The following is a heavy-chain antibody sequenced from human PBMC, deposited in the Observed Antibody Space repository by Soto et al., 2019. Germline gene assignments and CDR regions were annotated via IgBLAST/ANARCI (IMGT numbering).Heavy chain of an antibody. Sequence: QLLLQESGSGLVKPSQTLSLTCAVSGGSISSGGYSWSWIRQPPGKGLEWIGYIYHSGSTYYNPSLKSRVTISVDRSKNQFSLKLSSVTAADTAVYYCASGQQLVRNYWGQGTLVTVSS. CDR2: IYHSGST. V-gene: IGHV4-30-2*01. CDR1: GGSISSGGYS. J-gene: IGHJ4*02. CDR3: ASGQQLVRNY. D-gene: IGHD6-13*01.